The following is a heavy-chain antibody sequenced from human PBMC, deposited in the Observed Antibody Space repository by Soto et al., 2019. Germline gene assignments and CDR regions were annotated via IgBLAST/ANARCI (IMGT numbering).Heavy chain of an antibody. CDR3: TRGSGWYDY. V-gene: IGHV4-59*01. D-gene: IGHD6-19*01. CDR2: VHSDGRT. J-gene: IGHJ4*02. CDR1: GGSISGAY. Sequence: QVQLQESGPGLVKPSETLSLTCTVSGGSISGAYWIWLRLPPGGGLEWIAYVHSDGRTNYNPSLKNRLTISADTSKNQFSLMLNSVSVADTAVYYCTRGSGWYDYWGQGILVTVS.